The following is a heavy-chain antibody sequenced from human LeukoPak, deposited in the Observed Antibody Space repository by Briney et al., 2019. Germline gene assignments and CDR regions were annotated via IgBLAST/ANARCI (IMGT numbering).Heavy chain of an antibody. J-gene: IGHJ6*03. CDR3: ARATFWSGYQRDSWYMDV. Sequence: GGSLRLSCAASGFTVSTNYMSWVRQAPGKGLEWVSVIYTGGSTYYADSMKGRFIISRDNSKNTLYLQMNSLRPEDTAVYYCARATFWSGYQRDSWYMDVWGKGTPVTVSS. D-gene: IGHD3-3*01. CDR2: IYTGGST. V-gene: IGHV3-66*02. CDR1: GFTVSTNY.